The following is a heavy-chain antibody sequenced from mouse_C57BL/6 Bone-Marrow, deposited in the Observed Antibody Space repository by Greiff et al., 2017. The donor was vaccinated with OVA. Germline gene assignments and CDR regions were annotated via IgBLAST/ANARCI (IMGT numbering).Heavy chain of an antibody. CDR1: GYAFSSSW. CDR3: ARSNYGSPYFDY. J-gene: IGHJ2*01. D-gene: IGHD1-1*01. V-gene: IGHV1-82*01. Sequence: VKLQESGPELVKPGASVKISCKASGYAFSSSWMNWVKQRPGQGLEWIGRIYPGDGDTNYNGKFKGKATLTADKSSSTAYMQLSSLTSEDSAVYFCARSNYGSPYFDYWGQGTTLTVSS. CDR2: IYPGDGDT.